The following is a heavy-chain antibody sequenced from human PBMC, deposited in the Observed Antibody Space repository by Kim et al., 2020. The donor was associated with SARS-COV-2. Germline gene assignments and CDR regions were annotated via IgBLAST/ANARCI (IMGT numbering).Heavy chain of an antibody. J-gene: IGHJ4*02. CDR1: GGSISSSSYY. CDR2: IYYSGST. CDR3: ARQKFAITMLLVVFDY. V-gene: IGHV4-39*01. Sequence: SETLSLTCTVSGGSISSSSYYWGWIRQPPGKGLEWIGSIYYSGSTYYNPSLKSRVTISVDTSKNQFSLKLSSLTAADTAVYYCARQKFAITMLLVVFDYWGQGTLVTGSS. D-gene: IGHD3-22*01.